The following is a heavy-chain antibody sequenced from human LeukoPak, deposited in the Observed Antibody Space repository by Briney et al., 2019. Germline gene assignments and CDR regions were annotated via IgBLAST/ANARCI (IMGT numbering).Heavy chain of an antibody. V-gene: IGHV1-46*01. CDR3: ARDMLVPAAPQINWFDP. J-gene: IGHJ5*02. CDR1: GYTFTTYY. Sequence: ASVKVSCTASGYTFTTYYMHWVRQAPGQRLEWMGLINPSGGSTSYAQKFQGRVTMTRDTSTSTVYMELSSLISEDTAVYYCARDMLVPAAPQINWFDPWGQGTLVTVSS. D-gene: IGHD2-2*01. CDR2: INPSGGST.